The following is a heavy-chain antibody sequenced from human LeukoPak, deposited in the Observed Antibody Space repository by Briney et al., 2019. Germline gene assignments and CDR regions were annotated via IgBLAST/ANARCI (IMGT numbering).Heavy chain of an antibody. CDR1: GYTFTSYA. J-gene: IGHJ6*02. CDR2: ISAYNGNT. D-gene: IGHD6-19*01. V-gene: IGHV1-18*01. Sequence: GASVKVSCKASGYTFTSYAISWVRQAPGQGLEWMGWISAYNGNTNYAQKLQGRVTMTTDTSTNTAYMELRSLRSDDTAVYYCARDGRTSGWRIYYGMDVWGQGTTVAVSS. CDR3: ARDGRTSGWRIYYGMDV.